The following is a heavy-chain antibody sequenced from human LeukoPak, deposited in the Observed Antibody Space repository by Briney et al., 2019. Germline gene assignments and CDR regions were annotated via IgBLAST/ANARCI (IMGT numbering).Heavy chain of an antibody. CDR1: GDSITNTIYY. V-gene: IGHV4-39*07. D-gene: IGHD3-10*02. CDR3: ARVFAYVLDY. CDR2: IYYSGST. J-gene: IGHJ4*02. Sequence: KASETLSLTCTVSGDSITNTIYYWGWIRQPPGKGLEWIGGIYYSGSTYYNPSLRSRVTISLDTSKNQFFLRLSSVTAADTAVYYCARVFAYVLDYWGQGTLVTVSS.